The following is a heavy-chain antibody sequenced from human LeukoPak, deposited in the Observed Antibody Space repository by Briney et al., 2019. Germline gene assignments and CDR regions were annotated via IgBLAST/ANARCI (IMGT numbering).Heavy chain of an antibody. J-gene: IGHJ4*02. V-gene: IGHV1-46*03. CDR1: GYTFTSYY. CDR3: ARDLCSGGSCRESFDY. Sequence: ASVKVSCKASGYTFTSYYMHWVRQAPGQGLEWMGIINPSGGSTSYAQKFQGRVTMTRDTSTSTVHMELSSLRSEDTAVYYCARDLCSGGSCRESFDYWGQGTLVTVSS. CDR2: INPSGGST. D-gene: IGHD2-15*01.